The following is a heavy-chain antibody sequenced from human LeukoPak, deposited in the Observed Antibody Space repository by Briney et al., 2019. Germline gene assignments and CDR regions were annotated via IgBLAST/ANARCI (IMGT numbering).Heavy chain of an antibody. Sequence: GESLKISCKGSGYSFISYWIVWVRQVPGEGPEWMGVFHPGDSDTRYSPSFQGQVSFSADTSIDTAYLQWSSLQTSDSAMYYCARTRSYDLLTGYHSWGQGTLVTVSS. CDR3: ARTRSYDLLTGYHS. CDR1: GYSFISYW. J-gene: IGHJ5*02. V-gene: IGHV5-51*01. CDR2: FHPGDSDT. D-gene: IGHD3-9*01.